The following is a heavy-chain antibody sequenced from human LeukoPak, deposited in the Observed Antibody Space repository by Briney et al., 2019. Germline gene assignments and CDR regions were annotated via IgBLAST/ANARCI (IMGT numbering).Heavy chain of an antibody. CDR1: GHTFTGYY. Sequence: ASVKVSCKASGHTFTGYYMHWVRQAPGQGLERMGIINPSGGSTTYAQKFQGRVTMTRDTSTSTVYMELSSLRSEDTAVYYCARGIYGDYPGDYWGQGTLVTVSS. CDR2: INPSGGST. D-gene: IGHD4-17*01. J-gene: IGHJ4*01. V-gene: IGHV1-46*01. CDR3: ARGIYGDYPGDY.